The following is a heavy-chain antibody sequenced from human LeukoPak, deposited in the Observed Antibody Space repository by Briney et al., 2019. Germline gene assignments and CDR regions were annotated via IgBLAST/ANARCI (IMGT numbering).Heavy chain of an antibody. Sequence: GGSLRLSCAASGFTLSSYEMNWVRQAPGKGLEWVSYISSSGSTIYYADSVKGRFTISRDNAKNLLYLQMNSLRAEDTAVYYCAELGITMIGGVWGKGTTVTISS. D-gene: IGHD3-10*01. CDR3: AELGITMIGGV. V-gene: IGHV3-48*03. J-gene: IGHJ6*04. CDR1: GFTLSSYE. CDR2: ISSSGSTI.